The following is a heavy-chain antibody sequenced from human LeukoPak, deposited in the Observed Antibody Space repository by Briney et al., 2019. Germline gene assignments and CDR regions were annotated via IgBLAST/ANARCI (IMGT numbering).Heavy chain of an antibody. Sequence: GGSLRLSCAASGFTFSSTWMNWVRQGPGKGLEWVSRITSDGSSTIYADSVKGRFTISRDNAKSTVYLQMNSLRAEDTAVYFCARDGGRREDYWGQGALVTVSS. CDR1: GFTFSSTW. CDR2: ITSDGSST. CDR3: ARDGGRREDY. V-gene: IGHV3-74*01. D-gene: IGHD2-15*01. J-gene: IGHJ4*02.